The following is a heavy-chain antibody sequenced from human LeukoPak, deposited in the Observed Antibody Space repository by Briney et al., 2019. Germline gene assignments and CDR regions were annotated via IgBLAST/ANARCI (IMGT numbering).Heavy chain of an antibody. CDR2: IDWDDDK. CDR3: GRISLSSRKDYYYYYGMDV. Sequence: SGPTLVNPTQTLTLTCTFSGFSLSTSGMCVSWIRQPPGKALEWLALIDWDDDKYYSTSLKTRLTISKDTSKNQVVLTMTNMDPVDTPTYYCGRISLSSRKDYYYYYGMDVWGQGTTVTVSS. J-gene: IGHJ6*02. V-gene: IGHV2-70*01. CDR1: GFSLSTSGMC.